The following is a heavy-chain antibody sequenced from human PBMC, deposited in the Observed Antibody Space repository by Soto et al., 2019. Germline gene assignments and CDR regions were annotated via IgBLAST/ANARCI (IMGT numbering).Heavy chain of an antibody. J-gene: IGHJ4*02. Sequence: ASVKVSCKASGYTFTSYGISWVRQAPGQGLEWMGWISAYNGNTNYAQKLRGRVTMTTDTSTSTAYMELRSLRSDDTAVYYCATGKRDYDILTGYRWSYYFDYWGQGTLVTVSS. V-gene: IGHV1-18*01. CDR1: GYTFTSYG. D-gene: IGHD3-9*01. CDR3: ATGKRDYDILTGYRWSYYFDY. CDR2: ISAYNGNT.